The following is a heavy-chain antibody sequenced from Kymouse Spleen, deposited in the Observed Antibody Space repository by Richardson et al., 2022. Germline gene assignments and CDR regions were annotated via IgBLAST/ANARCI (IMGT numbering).Heavy chain of an antibody. D-gene: IGHD6-6*01. CDR2: IYYSGST. Sequence: QLQLQESGPGLVKPSETLSLTCTVSGGSISSSSYYWGWIRQPPGKGLEWIGSIYYSGSTYYNPSLKSRVTISVDTSKNQFSLKLSSVTAADTAVYYCARLPYSSSSHYFDYWGQGTLVTVSS. V-gene: IGHV4-39*01. CDR3: ARLPYSSSSHYFDY. CDR1: GGSISSSSYY. J-gene: IGHJ4*02.